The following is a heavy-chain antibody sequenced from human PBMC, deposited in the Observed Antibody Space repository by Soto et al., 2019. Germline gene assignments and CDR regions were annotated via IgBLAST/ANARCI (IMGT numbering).Heavy chain of an antibody. D-gene: IGHD6-13*01. V-gene: IGHV3-74*01. Sequence: GGSLRLSCAASGFTFSSYWMHWVRQAPGKGLVWVARINSDGSSTNYADSVKGRFTISRDNAKNTLYLQMNSLRAEDTAVYYCVRYMYSSSWYRDYCGQGTLVTVSS. CDR1: GFTFSSYW. CDR2: INSDGSST. J-gene: IGHJ4*02. CDR3: VRYMYSSSWYRDY.